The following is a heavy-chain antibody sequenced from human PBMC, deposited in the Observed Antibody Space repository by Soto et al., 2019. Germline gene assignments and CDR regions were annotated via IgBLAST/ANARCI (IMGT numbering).Heavy chain of an antibody. V-gene: IGHV1-18*01. J-gene: IGHJ4*02. Sequence: GASVKVSCKASGYTFTSYGISWVRQAPGQGLEWMGWISAYNGNTNYAQKLQGRVTMTTDTSTSTAYMELRSLRSDDTAVYYCARTHDSSGYYYYFDYWGQGTLVTVSS. CDR1: GYTFTSYG. CDR2: ISAYNGNT. CDR3: ARTHDSSGYYYYFDY. D-gene: IGHD3-22*01.